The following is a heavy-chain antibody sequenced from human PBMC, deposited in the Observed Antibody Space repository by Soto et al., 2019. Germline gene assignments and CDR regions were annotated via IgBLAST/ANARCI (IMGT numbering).Heavy chain of an antibody. D-gene: IGHD2-15*01. CDR3: ARDAVTTNQQIVVVVAASPWYYGMDV. Sequence: SVKVSCKASGGTFSSYAISWVRQAPGQGLEWMGGIIPIFGTANYAQKFQGRVTITADESTSTAYMELSSLRSEDTAVYYCARDAVTTNQQIVVVVAASPWYYGMDVWGQGTTVTVSS. V-gene: IGHV1-69*13. J-gene: IGHJ6*02. CDR1: GGTFSSYA. CDR2: IIPIFGTA.